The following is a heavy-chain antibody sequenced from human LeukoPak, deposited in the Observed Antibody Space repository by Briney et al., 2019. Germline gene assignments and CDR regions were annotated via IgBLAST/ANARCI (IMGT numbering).Heavy chain of an antibody. Sequence: IYYPASTTYNPSLKSRVTISGDTSNNQFSLKLSSVTAADTAVYYCASYDSSGASGYWGQGTLVTVSS. D-gene: IGHD3-22*01. CDR2: IYYPAST. CDR3: ASYDSSGASGY. V-gene: IGHV4-59*08. J-gene: IGHJ4*02.